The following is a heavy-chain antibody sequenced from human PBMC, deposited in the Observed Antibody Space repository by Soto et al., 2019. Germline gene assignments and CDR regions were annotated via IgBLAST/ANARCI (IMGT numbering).Heavy chain of an antibody. CDR3: ARDRDANDSRRYNWIDP. V-gene: IGHV1-69*12. J-gene: IGHJ5*02. D-gene: IGHD3-22*01. CDR1: GGTFSSYA. Sequence: QVQLVQSGAEVKKPGSSVKVSCKASGGTFSSYAISWVRQAPGQGLEWMGGIIPIFGTANYAQKFQGRVTTTADESTSTVYMELSSPRSEDTAVYYCARDRDANDSRRYNWIDPWGQGTLDTVYS. CDR2: IIPIFGTA.